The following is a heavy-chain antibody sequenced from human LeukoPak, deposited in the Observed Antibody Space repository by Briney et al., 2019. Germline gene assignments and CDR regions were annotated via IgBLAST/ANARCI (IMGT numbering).Heavy chain of an antibody. CDR2: ISAYNGNT. Sequence: ASVKVSCKASGYTFTSYGISWVRQAPGQGLEWMEWISAYNGNTNYAQKLQGRVTMTTDTSTSTAYMELRSLRSDDTAVYYCARDVRYYYDSSGYYGFDYWGQGTLVTVSS. V-gene: IGHV1-18*01. CDR3: ARDVRYYYDSSGYYGFDY. J-gene: IGHJ4*02. D-gene: IGHD3-22*01. CDR1: GYTFTSYG.